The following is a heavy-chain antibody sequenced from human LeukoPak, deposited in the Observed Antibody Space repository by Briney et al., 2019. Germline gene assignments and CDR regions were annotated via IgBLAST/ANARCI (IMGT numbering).Heavy chain of an antibody. Sequence: KPSETLSLPCTVSGGSISSYYWSWIRQPPGKGLEWIGNIYTSGNTNYNPSLKSRVAISVDTSKNQFSLKLNSVTAADTAVYYCARPYSSGWSGAFDIWGQGTMVTVSS. V-gene: IGHV4-4*09. CDR2: IYTSGNT. D-gene: IGHD6-19*01. CDR3: ARPYSSGWSGAFDI. J-gene: IGHJ3*02. CDR1: GGSISSYY.